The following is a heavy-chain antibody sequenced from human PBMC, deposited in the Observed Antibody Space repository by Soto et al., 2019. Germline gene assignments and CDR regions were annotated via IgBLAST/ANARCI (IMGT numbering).Heavy chain of an antibody. CDR1: GFTFSSYA. V-gene: IGHV3-23*01. D-gene: IGHD2-2*01. J-gene: IGHJ4*02. CDR2: ISGSGGST. CDR3: AKSRVCSSTSCESYFDY. Sequence: GGSLRLSCAASGFTFSSYAMSWVRQAPGKGLEWVSAISGSGGSTYYADSVKGRFTISRDNSKNTLYLQMNSLRAEDTAVYYCAKSRVCSSTSCESYFDYWGQGTLVTVSS.